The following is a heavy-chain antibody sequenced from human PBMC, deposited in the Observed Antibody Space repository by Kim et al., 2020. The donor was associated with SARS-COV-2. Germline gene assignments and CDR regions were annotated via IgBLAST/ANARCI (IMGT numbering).Heavy chain of an antibody. J-gene: IGHJ4*02. V-gene: IGHV3-15*01. CDR1: GFTFSKYW. CDR3: TTEVLSYYDDSPDLSDS. Sequence: GGSLRLSCAASGFTFSKYWMSWVRQAPGKGLEWVGRIKTNGEGGTTAYTKHGKGRFVISKDDSTNTLYLQMISLRVEETALYYCTTEVLSYYDDSPDLSDSWREGTLVTV. D-gene: IGHD3-16*01. CDR2: IKTNGEGGTT.